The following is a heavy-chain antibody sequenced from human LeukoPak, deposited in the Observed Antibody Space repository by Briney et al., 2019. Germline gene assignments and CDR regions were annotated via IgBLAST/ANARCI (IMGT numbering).Heavy chain of an antibody. CDR3: ARRLSFYYGDYLWRTSNDAFDI. Sequence: GASVKVSCKASGYTFTSYDINWVRQATGQGLEWMGWMNPNSGNTGYAQKFQGRVTITRNTSISTAYMELSRLRSDDTAVYYCARRLSFYYGDYLWRTSNDAFDIWGQGTMVTVSS. CDR1: GYTFTSYD. J-gene: IGHJ3*02. V-gene: IGHV1-8*03. CDR2: MNPNSGNT. D-gene: IGHD4-17*01.